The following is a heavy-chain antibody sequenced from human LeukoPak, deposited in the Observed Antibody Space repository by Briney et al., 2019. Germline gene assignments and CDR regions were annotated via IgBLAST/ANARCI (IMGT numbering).Heavy chain of an antibody. Sequence: SSETLSLTCSVSGGSISPYYWSWIRQPPGMGLEWIGYIYHGGSTYYSPSLNSRVTISIDTSKNQFSLKLSSVTAADTAVYFCARRSTGNYNWFDPWGRGSLVTVSS. D-gene: IGHD1-1*01. CDR3: ARRSTGNYNWFDP. CDR2: IYHGGST. CDR1: GGSISPYY. J-gene: IGHJ5*02. V-gene: IGHV4-59*12.